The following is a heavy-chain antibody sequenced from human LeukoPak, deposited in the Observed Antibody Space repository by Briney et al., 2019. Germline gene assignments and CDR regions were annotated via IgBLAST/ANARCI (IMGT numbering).Heavy chain of an antibody. V-gene: IGHV1-2*02. CDR3: ARSATRGYSGYDPIDY. CDR1: GYTFTGYY. Sequence: GASVKVSCKASGYTFTGYYMHWVRQAPGQGLEWMGWINPNSGGTNYAQKFQGRVTMIRDTSISTAYMELSRLRSDDTAVYYCARSATRGYSGYDPIDYWGQGTLVTVSS. D-gene: IGHD5-12*01. CDR2: INPNSGGT. J-gene: IGHJ4*02.